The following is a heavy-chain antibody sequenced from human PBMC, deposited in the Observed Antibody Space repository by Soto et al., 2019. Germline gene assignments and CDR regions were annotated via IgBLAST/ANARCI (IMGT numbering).Heavy chain of an antibody. CDR1: WGHFGNYG. D-gene: IGHD3-9*01. CDR3: VRGDYYDILAGYRTGLDVFDI. CDR2: IWYDGSDK. V-gene: IGHV3-33*08. J-gene: IGHJ3*02. Sequence: VRSLRLCYGIAWGHFGNYGRRWVRQAPGKGLEWVAVIWYDGSDKDYADSVKGRFTISRDNSKNTLYLQMNSLRAEDTAVYYCVRGDYYDILAGYRTGLDVFDIWGQGKMVPVS.